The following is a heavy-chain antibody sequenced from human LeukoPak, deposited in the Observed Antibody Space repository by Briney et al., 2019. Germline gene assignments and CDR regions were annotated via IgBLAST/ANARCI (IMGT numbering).Heavy chain of an antibody. CDR3: ARGGEGIYNAFDI. J-gene: IGHJ3*02. D-gene: IGHD5-12*01. CDR1: GFTFSSYW. V-gene: IGHV3-7*04. CDR2: IKQDGSEK. Sequence: GGSLRLSCAASGFTFSSYWMTWVRQAPGKGLEWVGNIKQDGSEKYYVDSVKGRFTISRDNAKNSLYLQMNSLRAEDTAVYYCARGGEGIYNAFDIWGQGTMVTVSS.